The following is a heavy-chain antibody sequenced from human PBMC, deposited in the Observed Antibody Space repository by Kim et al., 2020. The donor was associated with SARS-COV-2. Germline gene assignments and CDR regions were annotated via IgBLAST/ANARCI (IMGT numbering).Heavy chain of an antibody. V-gene: IGHV3-48*04. J-gene: IGHJ3*02. D-gene: IGHD3-16*01. CDR3: ARENDLAFDS. CDR2: ISRTGTLT. Sequence: GGSLRLSCATSGFTLSLYCMTWVRQSPGKGLEWVSHISRTGTLTKHADSVKGRFTISRDNAKNSLFLQMNSLRAEDTAVYYCARENDLAFDSWGEGTMFT. CDR1: GFTLSLYC.